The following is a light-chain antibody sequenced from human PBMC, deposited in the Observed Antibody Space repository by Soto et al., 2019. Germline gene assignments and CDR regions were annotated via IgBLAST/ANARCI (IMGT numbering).Light chain of an antibody. J-gene: IGLJ3*02. V-gene: IGLV1-40*01. Sequence: QSVLTQPPSVSGAPGQRVTISCTGSSSNIGAGYDVHWYQQLPGAAPKLLISDDNSRPSGVPDRFSGSKSGTSASLAISGLQDEDEADYYCQSYDSGLSGSWVFGGGTKLTVL. CDR1: SSNIGAGYD. CDR2: DDN. CDR3: QSYDSGLSGSWV.